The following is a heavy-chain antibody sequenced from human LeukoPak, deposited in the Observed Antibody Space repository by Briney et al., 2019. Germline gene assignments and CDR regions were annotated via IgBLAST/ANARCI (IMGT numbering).Heavy chain of an antibody. D-gene: IGHD2-2*02. CDR3: ASLGYRSSTSCYNYMDV. CDR1: GGSISSSGYY. J-gene: IGHJ6*03. Sequence: SETLSLTCTVSGGSISSSGYYWGWVRQPPGKGLEWIASIYYSGRTYYNPSLKSRVTMSVDTSKNQFSLKLSSVTAADTAVYYCASLGYRSSTSCYNYMDVWGKGTTVTVSS. CDR2: IYYSGRT. V-gene: IGHV4-39*07.